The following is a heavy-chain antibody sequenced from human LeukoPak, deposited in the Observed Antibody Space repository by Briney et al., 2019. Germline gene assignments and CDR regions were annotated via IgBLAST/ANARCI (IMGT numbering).Heavy chain of an antibody. CDR2: IYSGGST. J-gene: IGHJ4*02. V-gene: IGHV3-66*04. CDR3: ARPVYGSGPNY. D-gene: IGHD3-10*01. CDR1: GFTFSSYA. Sequence: GGSLRLSCAASGFTFSSYAMSWVRQAPGKGLEWVSVIYSGGSTYYADSVKGRFTISRDNSKNTLYLQMNSLRAEDTAVYYCARPVYGSGPNYWGQGTLVTVSS.